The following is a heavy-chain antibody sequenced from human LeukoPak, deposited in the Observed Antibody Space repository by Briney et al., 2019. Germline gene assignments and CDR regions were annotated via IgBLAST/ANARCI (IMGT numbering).Heavy chain of an antibody. CDR2: IYYSGST. CDR1: GFTFSSYW. J-gene: IGHJ5*02. CDR3: ARIPGGALNWFDP. V-gene: IGHV4-39*01. D-gene: IGHD2-2*02. Sequence: GSLRLSCAASGFTFSSYWMSWVRQAPGKGLEWIGTIYYSGSTYYNPSLKSRVTISVDTSKNQFSLKLTSVTAADRAVYYCARIPGGALNWFDPWGQGTLVTVSS.